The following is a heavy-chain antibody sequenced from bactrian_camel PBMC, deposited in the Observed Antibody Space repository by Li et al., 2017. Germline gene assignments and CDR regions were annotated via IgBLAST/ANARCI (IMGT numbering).Heavy chain of an antibody. J-gene: IGHJ6*01. Sequence: HVQLVESGGGSVEAGGSLRLSCEVIGLVDSPRCMGWFRQATGEERERVATIDSVGFTTYGDAVRGRFTISKDNDKTVYLEMNNLQPEDTAMYYCAADPLSTLVAETVHPYCSLGSAFGYWGQGTQVTVS. V-gene: IGHV3S53*01. CDR3: AADPLSTLVAETVHPYCSLGSAFGY. CDR1: GLVDSPRC. CDR2: IDSVGFT. D-gene: IGHD3*01.